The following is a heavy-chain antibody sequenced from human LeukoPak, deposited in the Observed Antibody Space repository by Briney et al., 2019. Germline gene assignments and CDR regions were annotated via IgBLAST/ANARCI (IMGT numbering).Heavy chain of an antibody. V-gene: IGHV3-33*08. Sequence: GGSLRLSCLASGFTFSNYAMSWVRQAPGKGLEWVAVIWYDGSNKYYADSVKGRFTISRDNSKNTLYLQMNSLRAEDTAVYYCARDKPPPYYYDSSGIFDYWGQGTLVTVSS. D-gene: IGHD3-22*01. CDR2: IWYDGSNK. CDR3: ARDKPPPYYYDSSGIFDY. CDR1: GFTFSNYA. J-gene: IGHJ4*02.